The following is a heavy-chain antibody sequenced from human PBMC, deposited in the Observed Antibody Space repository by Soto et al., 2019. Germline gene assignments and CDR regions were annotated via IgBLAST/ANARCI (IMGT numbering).Heavy chain of an antibody. J-gene: IGHJ4*02. V-gene: IGHV4-31*03. CDR1: GGSISSGGYY. D-gene: IGHD4-17*01. CDR2: IYYSGST. CDR3: AREVGGYGDYLFDY. Sequence: SESLSLTCTVSGGSISSGGYYWSWIRQHPGKGLEWIGYIYYSGSTYYNPSLKSRVTISVDTSKNQFSLKLSSVTAADTAVYYCAREVGGYGDYLFDYWGQGTLVTVS.